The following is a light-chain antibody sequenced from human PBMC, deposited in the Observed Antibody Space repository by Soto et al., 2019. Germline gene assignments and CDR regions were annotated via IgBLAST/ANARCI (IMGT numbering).Light chain of an antibody. CDR1: QDISDY. V-gene: IGKV1-33*01. Sequence: DIQMTQSPSSLSASVGDRVTITCQASQDISDYLNWYHQKPGKAPKFLIYDASYLETGVPSRFSGSGSGTDFTFTISSLQPEDIGTYYCQQLHSLPFTFGPGTTVDIK. CDR2: DAS. CDR3: QQLHSLPFT. J-gene: IGKJ3*01.